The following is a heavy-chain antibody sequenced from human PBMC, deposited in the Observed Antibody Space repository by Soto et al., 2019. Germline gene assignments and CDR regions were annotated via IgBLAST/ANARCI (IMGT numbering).Heavy chain of an antibody. J-gene: IGHJ2*01. D-gene: IGHD2-2*01. CDR2: ISWNSGSI. V-gene: IGHV3-9*01. CDR3: AKDLRYCSSTSCFYWYFDL. CDR1: GFTFDDYA. Sequence: GGSLRLSCAASGFTFDDYAMHWVRQAPGKGLEWVSGISWNSGSIGYADSVKGRFTISRDNAKNSLYLQMNSLRAEDTALYYCAKDLRYCSSTSCFYWYFDLWGRGTLVTVSS.